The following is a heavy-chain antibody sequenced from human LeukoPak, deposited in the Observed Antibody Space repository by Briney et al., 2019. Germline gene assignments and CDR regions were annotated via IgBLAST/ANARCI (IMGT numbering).Heavy chain of an antibody. CDR3: ARDLELERNRWNYFES. D-gene: IGHD1-1*01. Sequence: PSETLSLTCTVSGGSISSFFWTWIRQPPGKGLEWIGSMHYSGDTTYNPSLKSRVSLSIDTSTQRFSLRLSSVTAADTAVYYCARDLELERNRWNYFESWGQGTLVTVSS. CDR2: MHYSGDT. J-gene: IGHJ4*02. V-gene: IGHV4-59*01. CDR1: GGSISSFF.